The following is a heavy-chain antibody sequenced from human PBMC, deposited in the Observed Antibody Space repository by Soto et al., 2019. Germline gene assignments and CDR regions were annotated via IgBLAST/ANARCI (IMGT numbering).Heavy chain of an antibody. CDR2: NNPKSGDT. Sequence: QVRLVQSGPEVRRPGASVTVSCKASGYTFTHYFIHWVRRAPGQGLEWMGYNNPKSGDTHYSQTLRGRVSMTVDTSTDTASVGLSSLKSDDTAVYFCARVPGHKNSRGDFWGQGTPITVSS. CDR3: ARVPGHKNSRGDF. D-gene: IGHD3-10*01. CDR1: GYTFTHYF. V-gene: IGHV1-2*02. J-gene: IGHJ4*02.